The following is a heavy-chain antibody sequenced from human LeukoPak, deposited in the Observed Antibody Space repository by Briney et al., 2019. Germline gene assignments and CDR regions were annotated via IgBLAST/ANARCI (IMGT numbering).Heavy chain of an antibody. D-gene: IGHD1-26*01. CDR3: AKSPKVGPTGVFDD. CDR2: ISASGDFT. V-gene: IGHV3-23*01. Sequence: PGGSLRLSFAASGFTFSSYAMSWVRQAPGKGLEWVSAISASGDFTYYADSVKGRFTISRDFFRNTLYLQMNSLRAEDTAVYYCAKSPKVGPTGVFDDWGQGTLVAVAS. CDR1: GFTFSSYA. J-gene: IGHJ4*02.